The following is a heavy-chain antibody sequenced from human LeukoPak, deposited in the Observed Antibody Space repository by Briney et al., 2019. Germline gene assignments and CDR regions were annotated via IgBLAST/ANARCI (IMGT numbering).Heavy chain of an antibody. V-gene: IGHV3-7*03. CDR3: AKGLDGMDV. Sequence: GGSLRLSCAASGFTFSYHWMTWVRQAPGKGLEWVANIKNDGTVKNYVDSVKGRFTISRDNAKNSLYLQMKRLRVEDTALYYCAKGLDGMDVWGQGTMVTVSS. D-gene: IGHD3-22*01. CDR2: IKNDGTVK. J-gene: IGHJ6*02. CDR1: GFTFSYHW.